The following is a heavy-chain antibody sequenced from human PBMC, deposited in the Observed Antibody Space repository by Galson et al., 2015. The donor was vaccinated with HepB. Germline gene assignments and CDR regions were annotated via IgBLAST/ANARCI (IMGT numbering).Heavy chain of an antibody. CDR2: ISSSSSYI. Sequence: SLRLSCAASGFTFSSYSMNWVRQAPGKGLEWVSSISSSSSYIYYADSVKGRFTISRDNAKNSLYLQMNSLRAEDTAVYYCARDVGDYYDSSGYFPDPFDYWGQGTLVTVSS. J-gene: IGHJ4*02. CDR1: GFTFSSYS. V-gene: IGHV3-21*01. CDR3: ARDVGDYYDSSGYFPDPFDY. D-gene: IGHD3-22*01.